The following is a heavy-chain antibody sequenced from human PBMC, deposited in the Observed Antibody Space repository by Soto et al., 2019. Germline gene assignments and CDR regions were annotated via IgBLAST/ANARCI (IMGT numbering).Heavy chain of an antibody. CDR2: ISSSSSYI. CDR3: ASDRITGTYYYGMDV. D-gene: IGHD1-20*01. CDR1: GFTFSSYS. Sequence: EVQLVESGGGLVKPGGSLRLSCAASGFTFSSYSMNWVRQAPGEGLEWVSSISSSSSYIYYADSVKGRFTISRDNAKNSLYLQMNSLRAEDTAVYYCASDRITGTYYYGMDVWGQGTTVTVSS. V-gene: IGHV3-21*01. J-gene: IGHJ6*02.